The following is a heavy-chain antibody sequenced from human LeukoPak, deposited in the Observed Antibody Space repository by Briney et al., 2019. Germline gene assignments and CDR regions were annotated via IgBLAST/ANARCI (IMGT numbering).Heavy chain of an antibody. D-gene: IGHD6-13*01. CDR1: GGSISSYY. CDR3: ARTRYSSPYYYDY. Sequence: PSETLSLTCTVSGGSISSYYWSWIRQPPGRGLEWIGDIYHSGSTNFNPSLKSRVPISVDKSKNQFSLRLSSVTAADTAVYYCARTRYSSPYYYDYWGQGTLVTVSS. J-gene: IGHJ4*02. CDR2: IYHSGST. V-gene: IGHV4-59*08.